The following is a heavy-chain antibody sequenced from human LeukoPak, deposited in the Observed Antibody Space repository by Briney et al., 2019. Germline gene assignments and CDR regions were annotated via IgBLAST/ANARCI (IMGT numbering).Heavy chain of an antibody. CDR1: GESLRGYK. Sequence: SETLSLTCAVSGESLRGYKWIWIRQPPGKGLEWIGEINYSANTNYNPALKSRVTMSRDTSKNQFSLNLSPLTAADTAVYYCSRSHDLEWLKTWFDPWGQGTLVTVSS. J-gene: IGHJ5*02. CDR2: INYSANT. V-gene: IGHV4-34*01. D-gene: IGHD3-3*01. CDR3: SRSHDLEWLKTWFDP.